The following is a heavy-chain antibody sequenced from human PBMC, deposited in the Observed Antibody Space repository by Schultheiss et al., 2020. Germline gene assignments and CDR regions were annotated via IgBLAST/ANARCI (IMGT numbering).Heavy chain of an antibody. J-gene: IGHJ6*02. V-gene: IGHV3-7*01. D-gene: IGHD2/OR15-2a*01. CDR1: GFTFSSYW. Sequence: GGSLRLSCAASGFTFSSYWMHWVRQAPGKGLEWVANIGQDGSEKYYVDSVKGRFTISRDNAKNSLFLQMSRLRAEDTAIYYCARHSIYYYGMDVWGQGTTVTV. CDR2: IGQDGSEK. CDR3: ARHSIYYYGMDV.